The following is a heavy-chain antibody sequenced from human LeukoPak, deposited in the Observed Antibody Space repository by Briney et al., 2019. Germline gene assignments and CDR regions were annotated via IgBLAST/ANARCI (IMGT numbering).Heavy chain of an antibody. V-gene: IGHV3-73*01. J-gene: IGHJ3*02. D-gene: IGHD2-15*01. CDR3: TRSFGYCSGGSCYDAFDI. CDR1: GFTFSNAW. Sequence: GGSLRLSCAASGFTFSNAWMSWVRQAPGKGLEWVGRIRSKANSYATAYAASMKGRFTISRDDSKNTAYLQMNSLKTEDTAVYYCTRSFGYCSGGSCYDAFDIWGQGTMVTVSS. CDR2: IRSKANSYAT.